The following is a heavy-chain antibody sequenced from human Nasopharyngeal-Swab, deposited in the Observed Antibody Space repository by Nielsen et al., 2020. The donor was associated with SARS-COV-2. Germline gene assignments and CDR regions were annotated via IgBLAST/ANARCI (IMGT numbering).Heavy chain of an antibody. D-gene: IGHD3-22*01. CDR2: ISYDGSSK. J-gene: IGHJ4*02. CDR3: ARTLGGYYYFDY. CDR1: GFTFSSYA. Sequence: GESLKISCAASGFTFSSYAMHWVRQAPGKGLEWVAVISYDGSSKYYADSVKGRFTISRDNSKNTLYLQMNSLRAEDTAVYYCARTLGGYYYFDYWGQGTLVTVSS. V-gene: IGHV3-30*04.